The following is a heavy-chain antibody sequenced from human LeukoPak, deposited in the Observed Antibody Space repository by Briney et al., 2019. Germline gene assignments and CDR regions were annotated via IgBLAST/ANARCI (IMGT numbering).Heavy chain of an antibody. CDR1: GFSFSSYS. J-gene: IGHJ4*02. CDR2: RSGGNSYV. D-gene: IGHD3-9*01. Sequence: GGSLRLSCVASGFSFSSYSMNWVRQAPGKGLEWVSSRSGGNSYVDYAESVKGRFTISRDNAKNSLYLQMNSLRAGDTAMYYCARRSILTGYPIDYWGQGTLVTVSS. V-gene: IGHV3-21*01. CDR3: ARRSILTGYPIDY.